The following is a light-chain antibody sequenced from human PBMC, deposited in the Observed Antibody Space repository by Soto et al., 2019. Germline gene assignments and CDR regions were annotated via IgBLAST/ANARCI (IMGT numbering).Light chain of an antibody. V-gene: IGLV2-11*01. CDR3: CSYAGSYTHV. Sequence: QPALTQPRSVSGSPGQSVTISCTGTSSDIGGYNYVSWYQQHPGKAPKLMIYDVIKRPSGVPDRFSGSKSGNTASLTIYGLQAEDEADYYCCSYAGSYTHVFGTGTKLTVL. CDR2: DVI. CDR1: SSDIGGYNY. J-gene: IGLJ1*01.